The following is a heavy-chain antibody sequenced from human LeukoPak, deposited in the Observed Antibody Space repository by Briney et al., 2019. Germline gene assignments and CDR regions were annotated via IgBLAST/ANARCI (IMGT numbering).Heavy chain of an antibody. CDR1: GYTFTSYD. CDR3: ARTPSGSYYYAFDI. D-gene: IGHD1-26*01. J-gene: IGHJ3*02. Sequence: ASMKVSCKASGYTFTSYDINWVRQATGQGLEWMGWMNPNSANTGYAQKFQGRVTMTRNTSISTAYMELRSLRSDDTAVYYCARTPSGSYYYAFDIWGQGTMVTVSS. V-gene: IGHV1-8*01. CDR2: MNPNSANT.